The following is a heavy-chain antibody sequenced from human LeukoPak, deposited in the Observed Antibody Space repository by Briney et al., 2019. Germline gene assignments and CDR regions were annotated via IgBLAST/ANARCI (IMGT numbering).Heavy chain of an antibody. J-gene: IGHJ6*02. D-gene: IGHD5-18*01. CDR3: AKFLLAVPRETSDTTMVYYYYGMDV. CDR2: MSGSGGST. CDR1: GFTFSSCA. Sequence: GGSLRLSCAASGFTFSSCAMRCVRQARGRGLEWVSAMSGSGGSTYYADSVKGRFTISRDNSKNTLYLQINSLRAEDTAVYYSAKFLLAVPRETSDTTMVYYYYGMDVWGQGTTVTVSS. V-gene: IGHV3-23*01.